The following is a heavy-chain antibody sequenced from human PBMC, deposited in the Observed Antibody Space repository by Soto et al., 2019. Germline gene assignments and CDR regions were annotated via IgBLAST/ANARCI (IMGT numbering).Heavy chain of an antibody. CDR1: GFTFSSYA. J-gene: IGHJ1*01. D-gene: IGHD5-12*01. V-gene: IGHV3-30-3*01. CDR2: ISYDGSNK. CDR3: ASGGWLQFPGTEYFQH. Sequence: GGSLRLSCAASGFTFSSYAMHWVRQAPGKGLEWVAVISYDGSNKYYADSVKGRFTISRDNSKNTLYLQMNSLRAEDTAVYYCASGGWLQFPGTEYFQHWGQGTLVTVSS.